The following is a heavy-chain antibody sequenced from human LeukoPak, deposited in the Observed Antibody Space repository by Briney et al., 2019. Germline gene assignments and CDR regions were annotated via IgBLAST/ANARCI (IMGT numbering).Heavy chain of an antibody. CDR2: IYHSGST. J-gene: IGHJ5*02. Sequence: SETLSLTCTVSGYSISSGYYWGWIRQPPGKGLEWIGSIYHSGSTYYNPSLKSRVTISVDRSKNQFSLKLSSVTAADTAVYYCARDRMVRGVTPLGFDPWGQGTLVTVSS. CDR1: GYSISSGYY. CDR3: ARDRMVRGVTPLGFDP. D-gene: IGHD3-10*01. V-gene: IGHV4-38-2*02.